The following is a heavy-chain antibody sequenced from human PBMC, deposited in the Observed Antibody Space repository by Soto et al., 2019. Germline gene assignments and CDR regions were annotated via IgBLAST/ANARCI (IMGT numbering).Heavy chain of an antibody. D-gene: IGHD3-10*01. CDR2: INPSGGST. CDR3: ARVFYYGSGRKTCSPNYYMDV. CDR1: GYTFTSYY. V-gene: IGHV1-46*03. J-gene: IGHJ6*03. Sequence: QVQLVQSGAEVKKPGASVKVSCKASGYTFTSYYMHWVRQAPGQGLEWMGIINPSGGSTSYAQKFQGRVTMTRDTSTSTGYMQLSSLRSEDTAVYYCARVFYYGSGRKTCSPNYYMDVWGKGTTVTVSS.